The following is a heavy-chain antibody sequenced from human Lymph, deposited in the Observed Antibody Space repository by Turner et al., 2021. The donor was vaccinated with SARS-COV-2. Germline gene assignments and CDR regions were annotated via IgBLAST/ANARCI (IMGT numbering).Heavy chain of an antibody. CDR2: LNHSGCT. CDR3: ARGRLRFLEWSHYYYTMDV. D-gene: IGHD3-3*01. Sequence: QVQLQQWGAGLLKPSETLSLTCAVYGGSFSGYYWTWIRQPPGKGLEWIGDLNHSGCTNYNPSLKSRVIISVDTSKNQFSLKLSSVTAADTAVYYFARGRLRFLEWSHYYYTMDVWGQGTTVTVSS. CDR1: GGSFSGYY. V-gene: IGHV4-34*01. J-gene: IGHJ6*02.